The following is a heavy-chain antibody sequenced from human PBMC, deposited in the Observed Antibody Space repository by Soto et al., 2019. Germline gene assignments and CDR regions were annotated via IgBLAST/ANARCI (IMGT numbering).Heavy chain of an antibody. CDR1: GFTFSSYA. CDR3: ANEPRYCSGGSCYSFYYFDY. V-gene: IGHV3-23*01. J-gene: IGHJ4*02. D-gene: IGHD2-15*01. CDR2: ISGSGGST. Sequence: GGSLRLSCAASGFTFSSYAMSWVRQAPGKGLEWVSAISGSGGSTYYADSVKGRFTISRDNSKNTLYLQMNSLRAEDTAVYYCANEPRYCSGGSCYSFYYFDYWGQGTLVTVSS.